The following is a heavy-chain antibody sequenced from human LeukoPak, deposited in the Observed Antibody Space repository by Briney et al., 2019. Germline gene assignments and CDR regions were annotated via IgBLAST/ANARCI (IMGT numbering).Heavy chain of an antibody. V-gene: IGHV1-46*01. CDR2: INPSGGST. CDR3: ARGTTIFGVVITRNFDY. Sequence: ASVKVSCKASGYTFTSYYMHWVRQAPGQGLEWMGIINPSGGSTSYAQKFQGRVTMTRDTSTSTVYMELSSLRSEDTAVYYCARGTTIFGVVITRNFDYWGQGTLVTVSP. D-gene: IGHD3-3*01. J-gene: IGHJ4*02. CDR1: GYTFTSYY.